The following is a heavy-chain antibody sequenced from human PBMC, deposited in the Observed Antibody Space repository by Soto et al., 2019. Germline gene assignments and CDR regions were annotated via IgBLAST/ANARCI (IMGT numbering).Heavy chain of an antibody. V-gene: IGHV3-23*01. D-gene: IGHD3-22*01. CDR1: GFSFGTYV. CDR2: ISGSGGRV. J-gene: IGHJ3*02. CDR3: AMTRLYDTGTNDYHRDALDI. Sequence: EVQLLESGGGMVEPRGSLKLSCEASGFSFGTYVMNWVRQAPGKGLEWVSGISGSGGRVYSADSVKGRFTISRDNSRNTLYLQMTSLRAEDTAIYYCAMTRLYDTGTNDYHRDALDIWGQGTQVTVSS.